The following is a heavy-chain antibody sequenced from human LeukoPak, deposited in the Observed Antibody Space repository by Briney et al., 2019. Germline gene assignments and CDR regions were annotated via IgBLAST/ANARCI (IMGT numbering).Heavy chain of an antibody. CDR2: ISGSGGST. CDR1: GFTFSSYA. D-gene: IGHD3-3*01. Sequence: GGSLRLSCAASGFTFSSYAMSWVRQAPGKGLEWVSAISGSGGSTYYADSVKGRFTISRDNPKNTLYLQMNSLRAEDTAVYYCAKGDDFWSGYSDYWGQGTLVTVSS. J-gene: IGHJ4*02. V-gene: IGHV3-23*01. CDR3: AKGDDFWSGYSDY.